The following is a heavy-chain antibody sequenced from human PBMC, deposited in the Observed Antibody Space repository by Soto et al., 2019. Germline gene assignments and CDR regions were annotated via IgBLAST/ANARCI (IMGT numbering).Heavy chain of an antibody. D-gene: IGHD5-18*01. Sequence: EVQLLESGGGLVQPGGSLRLSCAASGFTFSSYAMSWVRQAPGKGLEWVSAISGSGAGTYYADSVKGRFTISRDNSQNTRYLHLISLSVEDAGVDACAKDRRDSYGYGCGGQGNLVTVSS. CDR1: GFTFSSYA. V-gene: IGHV3-23*01. CDR2: ISGSGAGT. J-gene: IGHJ4*02. CDR3: AKDRRDSYGYGC.